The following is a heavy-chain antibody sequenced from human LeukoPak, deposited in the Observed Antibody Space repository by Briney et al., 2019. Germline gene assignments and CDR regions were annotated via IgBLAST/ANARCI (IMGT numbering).Heavy chain of an antibody. CDR3: ARRRDFIDY. Sequence: SGGSLRLSCAASGFTLSDYYMSWIRQAPGKGLEWVSYSSSSGTTIYYADSVKGRFAISRDNAKNSLYLQMNSLRAEDTAVYYCARRRDFIDYWGQGTLVTVSS. V-gene: IGHV3-11*01. D-gene: IGHD3/OR15-3a*01. CDR1: GFTLSDYY. CDR2: SSSSGTTI. J-gene: IGHJ4*02.